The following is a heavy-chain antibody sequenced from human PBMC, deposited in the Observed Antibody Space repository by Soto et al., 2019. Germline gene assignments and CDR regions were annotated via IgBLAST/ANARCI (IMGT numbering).Heavy chain of an antibody. Sequence: ASETLSLTCTVSGGSISSYYWSWIRQPPGKGLEWIGYIYYSGSTNYNPSLKSRVTISVDTSKNQFSLKLSSVTAADTAVYYCARVKAAADYYYYGMDVWGQGTTVT. D-gene: IGHD6-13*01. J-gene: IGHJ6*02. CDR3: ARVKAAADYYYYGMDV. V-gene: IGHV4-59*08. CDR2: IYYSGST. CDR1: GGSISSYY.